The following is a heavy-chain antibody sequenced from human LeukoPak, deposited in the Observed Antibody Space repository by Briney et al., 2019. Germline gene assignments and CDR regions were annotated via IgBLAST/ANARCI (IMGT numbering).Heavy chain of an antibody. J-gene: IGHJ4*02. V-gene: IGHV3-23*01. CDR1: GFTVSSYA. CDR2: ISGSDGST. CDR3: AKLIYFDWSLGYYFDY. Sequence: PGGSLTLSCAASGFTVSSYAVSWVRQAPGKGRECVSTISGSDGSTYYADSVKGRFTIYRDNYKNTLYLQMNSLRAEDTAVYYCAKLIYFDWSLGYYFDYWGQGTLVTVSS. D-gene: IGHD3-9*01.